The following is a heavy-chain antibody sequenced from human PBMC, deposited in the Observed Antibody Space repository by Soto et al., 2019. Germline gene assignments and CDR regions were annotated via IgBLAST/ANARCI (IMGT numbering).Heavy chain of an antibody. D-gene: IGHD3-10*01. Sequence: SETLSLTCAVYGGSFSGYYWSWIRQPPGKGLEWIGEINHSGSTNYNPSLKSRVTISVDTSKNQFSLKLSSVTAADTAVYYCARGLKYYYGSGSYYKAPVYYYGMDVWGQGTTVT. CDR3: ARGLKYYYGSGSYYKAPVYYYGMDV. CDR1: GGSFSGYY. J-gene: IGHJ6*02. V-gene: IGHV4-34*01. CDR2: INHSGST.